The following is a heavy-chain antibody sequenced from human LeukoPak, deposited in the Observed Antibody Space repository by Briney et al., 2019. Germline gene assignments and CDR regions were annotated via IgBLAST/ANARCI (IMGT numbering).Heavy chain of an antibody. J-gene: IGHJ2*01. V-gene: IGHV4-4*07. CDR1: GSSISSYY. D-gene: IGHD4-17*01. Sequence: SETLSLTCTVSGSSISSYYWSWIRQPAGKGLEWIGRIHTSGSTNYNPSLKSRVTMSVDTSKNQFSLKLSSVTAADTAVYYCARDLIETTVTSYWYFDLWGRGTLVTVSS. CDR3: ARDLIETTVTSYWYFDL. CDR2: IHTSGST.